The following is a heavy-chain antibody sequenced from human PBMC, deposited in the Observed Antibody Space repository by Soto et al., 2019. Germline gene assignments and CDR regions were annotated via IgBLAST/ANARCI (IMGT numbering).Heavy chain of an antibody. D-gene: IGHD3-3*01. J-gene: IGHJ4*02. CDR2: ISGSGGST. V-gene: IGHV3-23*01. CDR3: ARDRTDPFGVVIRRFDY. CDR1: GFTFSSYA. Sequence: GGSLRLSCAASGFTFSSYAMSWVRQAPGKGLEWVSAISGSGGSTYYADSVKGRFTISRDNAKNSLYLQMNSLRDEDTAVYYCARDRTDPFGVVIRRFDYWGQGTLVTVSS.